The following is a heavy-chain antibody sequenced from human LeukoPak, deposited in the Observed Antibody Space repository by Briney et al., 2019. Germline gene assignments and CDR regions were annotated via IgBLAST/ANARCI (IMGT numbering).Heavy chain of an antibody. CDR2: IYGDGST. CDR3: ASLRGGQDRGVIGY. CDR1: GFTVSSNY. Sequence: GGSLRLSCAASGFTVSSNYMTWVRQAPGKGLERVSVIYGDGSTFYADSVKLRFTISRDNSKNMLYLQMNNLRVEDTAVYYCASLRGGQDRGVIGYWGQGTLVTVSS. D-gene: IGHD3-10*01. V-gene: IGHV3-66*01. J-gene: IGHJ4*02.